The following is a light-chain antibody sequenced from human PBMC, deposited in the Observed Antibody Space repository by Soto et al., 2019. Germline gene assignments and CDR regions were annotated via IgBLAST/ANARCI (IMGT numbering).Light chain of an antibody. J-gene: IGLJ2*01. V-gene: IGLV2-14*03. CDR3: SSYTSSTTVL. CDR2: DVS. Sequence: QSALTQPASVSASPRQSIAISCTGTSSDVGGYDYVSWYQQHPGKAPKLMIYDVSERPSGVSDRFSGSKSGNTASLTISGLHAEDEAHYYCSSYTSSTTVLFGGGTKLTVL. CDR1: SSDVGGYDY.